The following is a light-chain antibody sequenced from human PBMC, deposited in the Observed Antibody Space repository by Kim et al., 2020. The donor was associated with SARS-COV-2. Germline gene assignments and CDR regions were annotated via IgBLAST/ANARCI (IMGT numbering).Light chain of an antibody. CDR1: SSDIGGYNY. V-gene: IGLV2-14*01. J-gene: IGLJ3*02. CDR3: SSYTSTSTLV. Sequence: QSALTQPASVSGSPGQSITISCTGTSSDIGGYNYVSWYQLHPGKAPKLMIYEVTDRPSGVSNRFSGSKSGNTASLTISGLQAEDEADYYCSSYTSTSTLVFGGGTQRTVL. CDR2: EVT.